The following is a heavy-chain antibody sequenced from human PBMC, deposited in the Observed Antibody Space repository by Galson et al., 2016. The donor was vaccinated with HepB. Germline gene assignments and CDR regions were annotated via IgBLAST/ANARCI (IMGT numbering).Heavy chain of an antibody. V-gene: IGHV1-46*01. Sequence: SVKVSCKASGYTITSYYMHWVRQAPGQGLEWMGVIYPSGDTTNYSQRFRGRVTMTRDTSTNTVYMELSSLRSEDMAVYYCVREGLPEVKYFDYWGQGTLVTVSS. D-gene: IGHD2-2*01. CDR1: GYTITSYY. J-gene: IGHJ4*02. CDR2: IYPSGDTT. CDR3: VREGLPEVKYFDY.